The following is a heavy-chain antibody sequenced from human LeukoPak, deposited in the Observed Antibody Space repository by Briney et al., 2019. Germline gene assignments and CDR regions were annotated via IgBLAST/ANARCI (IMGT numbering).Heavy chain of an antibody. Sequence: PSETLSLTCAVYGGSSSGYYWSWIRQPPGKGLEWIGEINHSGSTNYNPSLKSRVTISVDTSKNQFSLKLSSVTAADTAVYYCARLTFGGVIVTYYYYMDVWGKGTTVTISS. CDR2: INHSGST. CDR3: ARLTFGGVIVTYYYYMDV. J-gene: IGHJ6*03. D-gene: IGHD3-16*02. V-gene: IGHV4-34*01. CDR1: GGSSSGYY.